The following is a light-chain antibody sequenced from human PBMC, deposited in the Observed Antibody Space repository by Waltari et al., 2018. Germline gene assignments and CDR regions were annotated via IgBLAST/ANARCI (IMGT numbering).Light chain of an antibody. CDR2: GAT. CDR1: QSVSSGS. V-gene: IGKV3-20*01. J-gene: IGKJ2*01. CDR3: QQYSNGVDT. Sequence: EIVLTQSPGTLSLSAGERATLSCRASQSVSSGSLAWYQQKLGHPPRPLIYGATTRATGIPDRFSGSGSGTDFTLTISGLESEDFAVYYCQQYSNGVDTFGQGTKVEMK.